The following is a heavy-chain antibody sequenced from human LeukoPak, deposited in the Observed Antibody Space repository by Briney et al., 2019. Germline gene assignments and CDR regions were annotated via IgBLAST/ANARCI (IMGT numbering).Heavy chain of an antibody. CDR1: GGSFSGCY. CDR2: INHSGST. Sequence: PSETLSLTCAVYGGSFSGCYWSWIRQPPGKGLEWIGEINHSGSTNYYPSLKSRVTISVDTSKKEFSLKLSSVTAAETAVYYCARGRRFAYGGQGTLVTVSS. CDR3: ARGRRFAY. D-gene: IGHD2-21*01. V-gene: IGHV4-34*01. J-gene: IGHJ4*02.